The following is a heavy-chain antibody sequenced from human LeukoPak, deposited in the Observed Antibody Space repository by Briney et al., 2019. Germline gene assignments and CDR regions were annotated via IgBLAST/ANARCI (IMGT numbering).Heavy chain of an antibody. CDR1: GYTFRDFY. V-gene: IGHV1-2*02. Sequence: ASVKVSCKASGYTFRDFYIHWVRQGPGQGLEWMGRINPNSGATDYAQKFRGRVSMTRDTSINTVYMELTTLRSDDTAVYYCARDLQSWELQDSGFDYWGQGTLVTVSS. J-gene: IGHJ4*02. CDR3: ARDLQSWELQDSGFDY. CDR2: INPNSGAT. D-gene: IGHD1-26*01.